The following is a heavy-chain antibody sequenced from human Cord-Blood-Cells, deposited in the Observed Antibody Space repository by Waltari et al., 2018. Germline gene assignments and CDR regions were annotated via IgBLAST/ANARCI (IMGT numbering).Heavy chain of an antibody. CDR3: ARLWGGSSWYGYFQH. CDR1: GGSFSGYY. D-gene: IGHD6-13*01. V-gene: IGHV4-34*01. CDR2: INHSGST. J-gene: IGHJ1*01. Sequence: QVQLQQWGAGLLKPSETLSLTCAVYGGSFSGYYWSWIRQPPGKGLEWIGEINHSGSTNHHPSPKSRVTISGDTSKNQFSLKLSSVTAADTAVYYCARLWGGSSWYGYFQHWDQGTLVTVSS.